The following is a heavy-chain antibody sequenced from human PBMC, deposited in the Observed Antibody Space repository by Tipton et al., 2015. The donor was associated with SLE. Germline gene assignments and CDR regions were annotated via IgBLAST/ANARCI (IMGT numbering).Heavy chain of an antibody. CDR3: AREIPRAPLDY. CDR2: IYYSGST. D-gene: IGHD2-2*02. Sequence: TLSLTCTVSGYSISTAYYWSWIRQPPGKGLEWIGYIYYSGSTNYNPSLKSRVTISVDTSKNQFSLKLSSVTAADTAVYYCAREIPRAPLDYWGHGTLVTVSS. J-gene: IGHJ4*01. CDR1: GYSISTAYY. V-gene: IGHV4-38-2*02.